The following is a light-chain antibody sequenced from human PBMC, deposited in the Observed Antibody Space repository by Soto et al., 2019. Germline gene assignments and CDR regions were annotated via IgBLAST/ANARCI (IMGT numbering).Light chain of an antibody. CDR2: DNI. V-gene: IGLV1-51*01. J-gene: IGLJ2*01. CDR3: ATWDAKQNALV. Sequence: QSVLTQPPSMSATPGQKVTISCSGTSSNIGNNFVSWYQQLPGTAPKLIIFDNIQRPSGVPDRFFGSKSGTSATLGITGPQTGDEAGYYCATWDAKQNALVFGGGTKLTVL. CDR1: SSNIGNNF.